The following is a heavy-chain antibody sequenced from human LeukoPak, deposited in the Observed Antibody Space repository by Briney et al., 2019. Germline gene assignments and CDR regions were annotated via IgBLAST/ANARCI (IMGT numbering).Heavy chain of an antibody. J-gene: IGHJ4*02. Sequence: PSETLSLTCAVYGGSFSGYYWSWIRQPPGKGLEWIGEINHSGSTNYNPSLKSRVTISVDTSKNQFSLKLSSVTAADTAVYYCARVIIAVAANVDYWGQGTLVTVSS. CDR1: GGSFSGYY. D-gene: IGHD6-19*01. CDR2: INHSGST. CDR3: ARVIIAVAANVDY. V-gene: IGHV4-34*01.